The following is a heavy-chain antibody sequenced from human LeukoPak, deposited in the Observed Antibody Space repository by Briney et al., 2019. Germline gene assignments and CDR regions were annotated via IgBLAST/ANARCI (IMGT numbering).Heavy chain of an antibody. CDR2: IIPILGIA. Sequence: GASVKVSCKASGGTFSSYAISWVRQAPGQGLEWMGRIIPILGIANYAQKFQGRVTITADKSTSTAYMELSSLRSEDTAVYYCASHIAAAGPYYFDYWGQGTLVTVSS. V-gene: IGHV1-69*04. CDR1: GGTFSSYA. CDR3: ASHIAAAGPYYFDY. J-gene: IGHJ4*02. D-gene: IGHD6-13*01.